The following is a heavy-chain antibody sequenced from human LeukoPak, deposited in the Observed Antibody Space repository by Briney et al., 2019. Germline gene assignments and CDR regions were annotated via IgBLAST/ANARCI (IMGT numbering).Heavy chain of an antibody. D-gene: IGHD2-15*01. CDR2: IYSGGST. V-gene: IGHV3-53*01. J-gene: IGHJ4*02. Sequence: PGGSLRFSCAASGFTVSSNYMSWVRQAPGKGLEWVSVIYSGGSTYYADSVKGRFTISRDNSKNTLYLQMNSLRAEDTAVYYCARWWRGYFDYWGKGTLVTVSS. CDR3: ARWWRGYFDY. CDR1: GFTVSSNY.